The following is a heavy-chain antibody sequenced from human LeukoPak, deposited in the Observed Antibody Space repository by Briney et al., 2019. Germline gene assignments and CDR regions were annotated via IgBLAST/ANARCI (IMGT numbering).Heavy chain of an antibody. CDR1: GGSISSYY. CDR2: IYTSGST. V-gene: IGHV4-4*07. J-gene: IGHJ5*02. CDR3: ARDLRGYCSSTSCYLVRDWFDP. Sequence: SETLSLTCTVSGGSISSYYWSWIRQPAGKGLKWIGRIYTSGSTNYNPSLKSRVTMSVDTSKNQFSLKLSSVTAADTAVYYCARDLRGYCSSTSCYLVRDWFDPWGQGTLVTVSS. D-gene: IGHD2-2*01.